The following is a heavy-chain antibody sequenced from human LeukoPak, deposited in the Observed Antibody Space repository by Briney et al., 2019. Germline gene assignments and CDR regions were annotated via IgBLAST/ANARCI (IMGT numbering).Heavy chain of an antibody. CDR1: GYTFTGYY. CDR3: ARGPTGTTFFYYYYYMDV. V-gene: IGHV1-2*02. J-gene: IGHJ6*03. CDR2: INPNSGGT. Sequence: ASVKVSCKASGYTFTGYYMHWVRQAPGQGLEWMGWINPNSGGTNYAQKFQGRVTMTRDTSISTAYMELSRLRSDDTAVYYCARGPTGTTFFYYYYYMDVWGKGTTVTISS. D-gene: IGHD1-1*01.